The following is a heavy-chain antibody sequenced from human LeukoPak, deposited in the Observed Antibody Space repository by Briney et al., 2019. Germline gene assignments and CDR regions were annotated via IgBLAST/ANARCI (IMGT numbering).Heavy chain of an antibody. CDR3: AKDRGFVSGWTLDY. CDR2: ISYDETNK. CDR1: GFTFTNYA. Sequence: GGSLRLSCAASGFTFTNYAMHWVRQAPGKGREWVAFISYDETNKYYEDSVKGRFTISRDNSKNTLYVEMNSLRAEDTAVYYCAKDRGFVSGWTLDYWGQGTLVTVSS. V-gene: IGHV3-30*04. D-gene: IGHD6-19*01. J-gene: IGHJ4*02.